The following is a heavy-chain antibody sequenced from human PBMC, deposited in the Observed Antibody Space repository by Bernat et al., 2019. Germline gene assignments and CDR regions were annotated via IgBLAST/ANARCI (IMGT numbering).Heavy chain of an antibody. CDR2: ISSSSSTI. J-gene: IGHJ6*02. CDR3: ARDQFVAWFGELLSDKYYYYYGMDV. CDR1: GFTFSSYS. V-gene: IGHV3-48*01. D-gene: IGHD3-10*01. Sequence: EVQLVESGGGLVQPGGSLRLSCAASGFTFSSYSMNWVRQAPGKGREGGSEISSSSSTIYYAESVKGRFTISRDNAKNSLYLQMNSLRAEDTAVYYCARDQFVAWFGELLSDKYYYYYGMDVWGQGTTVTVSS.